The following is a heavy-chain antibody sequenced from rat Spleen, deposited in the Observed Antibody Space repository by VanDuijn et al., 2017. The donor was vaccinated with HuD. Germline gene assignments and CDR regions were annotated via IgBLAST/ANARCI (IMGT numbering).Heavy chain of an antibody. CDR3: ARPTTGIPFNY. J-gene: IGHJ2*01. CDR1: GFTFSNYG. D-gene: IGHD1-9*01. Sequence: EVQLVESGGGLVQPGRSMKLSCAASGFTFSNYGMAWVRQAPKKGLEWVAYVSFDGGRTYYRDPVKGRFTISRDNAKSTLYLQMDSLRSEDTAIYYCARPTTGIPFNYWGQGVMVTVSS. CDR2: VSFDGGRT. V-gene: IGHV5-25*01.